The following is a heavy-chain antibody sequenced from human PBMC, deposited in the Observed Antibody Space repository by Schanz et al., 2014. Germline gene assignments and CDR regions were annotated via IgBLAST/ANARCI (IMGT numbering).Heavy chain of an antibody. CDR1: GGSIISSTW. CDR2: IYHNGDT. Sequence: QVQLQQWGAGLLKPSGTLSLTCAVSGGSIISSTWWGWVRQPPGKGLEWIGEIYHNGDTSFNPSLKSRATMSVDKSKKEFSLRLTSLTAADTALYYCVRGVGAWEQRIFDYWGKGTLVTVSS. V-gene: IGHV4-4*02. CDR3: VRGVGAWEQRIFDY. J-gene: IGHJ4*02. D-gene: IGHD1-26*01.